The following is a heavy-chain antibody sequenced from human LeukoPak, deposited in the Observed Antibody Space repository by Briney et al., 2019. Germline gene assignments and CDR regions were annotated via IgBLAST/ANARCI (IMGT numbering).Heavy chain of an antibody. J-gene: IGHJ4*02. CDR3: ARGDWGDFDY. Sequence: PGGSLRLSCAASGFTFDDYAMHWVRQAPGKGLEWVSGISWNSGSIGYADSVKGRFTISRDNAKNSLYLQMNSLRAEDTAVYYCARGDWGDFDYWGQETLVTVSS. CDR1: GFTFDDYA. CDR2: ISWNSGSI. V-gene: IGHV3-9*01. D-gene: IGHD7-27*01.